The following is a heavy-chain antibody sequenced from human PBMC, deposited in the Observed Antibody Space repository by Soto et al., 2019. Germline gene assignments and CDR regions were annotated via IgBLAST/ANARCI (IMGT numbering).Heavy chain of an antibody. CDR1: GFTFSAYA. J-gene: IGHJ4*02. Sequence: GGSLRLSCAASGFTFSAYAMTWVRQAPEKGLEWVSALTSAGNAYYAESVKGRFSISRDNSKNTLYLQMTSLRAEDTAVYYCAKRRTYRGDEFCVDNWGQGTLVTVSS. D-gene: IGHD5-12*01. CDR2: LTSAGNA. CDR3: AKRRTYRGDEFCVDN. V-gene: IGHV3-23*01.